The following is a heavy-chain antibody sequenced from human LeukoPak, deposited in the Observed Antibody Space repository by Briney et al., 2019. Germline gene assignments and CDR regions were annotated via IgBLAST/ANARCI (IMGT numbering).Heavy chain of an antibody. D-gene: IGHD2-15*01. CDR1: GYTFTGYY. V-gene: IGHV1-2*02. CDR3: GRGTYCSGGSCYPFDY. CDR2: FNPNSGDT. Sequence: ASVKVSCKASGYTFTGYYMHWVRQAPGQGLEWMGWFNPNSGDTNYAQKFQGRVTMTRDTSISTAYMELGRLTSDDTAVYYCGRGTYCSGGSCYPFDYWGQGTLVTVSS. J-gene: IGHJ4*02.